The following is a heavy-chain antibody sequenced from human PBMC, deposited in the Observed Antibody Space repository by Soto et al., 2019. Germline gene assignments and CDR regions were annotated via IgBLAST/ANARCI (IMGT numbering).Heavy chain of an antibody. J-gene: IGHJ6*02. Sequence: QVQLVQSGAEMQQPGASVRVSCKASGGTFSTYAFSWVRQAPGQGLEWLGGTIPMFGTPNYAQQFQGRVAISADESTATVDMELRSLRSDDTAVYFCARPLRDRNYYYGMAVWGQGTTVTGSS. CDR1: GGTFSTYA. CDR2: TIPMFGTP. CDR3: ARPLRDRNYYYGMAV. D-gene: IGHD3-22*01. V-gene: IGHV1-69*01.